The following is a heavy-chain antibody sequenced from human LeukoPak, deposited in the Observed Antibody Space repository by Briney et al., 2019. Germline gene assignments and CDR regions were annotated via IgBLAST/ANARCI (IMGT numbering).Heavy chain of an antibody. Sequence: PGGSLRLSCAASGFTFSNYWMTWVRQAPGKGLEWVANINQDEGEKYYADSAKGRFTISRDNAKNSLYLQMNSLRADDTAVYYCAKIGHDFRSGYRHHYMDVWGKGTTVTVSS. CDR1: GFTFSNYW. CDR2: INQDEGEK. J-gene: IGHJ6*03. V-gene: IGHV3-7*01. D-gene: IGHD3-3*01. CDR3: AKIGHDFRSGYRHHYMDV.